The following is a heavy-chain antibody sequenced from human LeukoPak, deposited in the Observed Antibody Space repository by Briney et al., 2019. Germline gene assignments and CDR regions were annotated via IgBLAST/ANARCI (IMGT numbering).Heavy chain of an antibody. J-gene: IGHJ3*02. CDR3: ATPTGDSEYAFDI. CDR2: INPNSGGT. CDR1: GYTFTGYY. V-gene: IGHV1-2*02. Sequence: GASVKVSCKASGYTFTGYYMHWVRQAPGQGLEWMGWINPNSGGTNYAQKFQGRVTMTRDTSISTAYMELSRLRSDDTAVYYCATPTGDSEYAFDIWGQGTMVTVSS. D-gene: IGHD7-27*01.